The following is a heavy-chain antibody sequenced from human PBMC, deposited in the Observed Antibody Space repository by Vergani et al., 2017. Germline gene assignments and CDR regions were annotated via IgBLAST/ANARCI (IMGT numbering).Heavy chain of an antibody. D-gene: IGHD2-15*01. CDR2: IYPGDSDT. CDR3: ARSRYCSGGSCKRDAFDI. Sequence: EVQLVQSGAEVKKPGESLKISCKGSGYSFTSYWIGWVRQMPGKGLEWKGIIYPGDSDTRYSPSFQGQVTISSDKSISTAYLQWSSLKASDTAMYYGARSRYCSGGSCKRDAFDIWGQGTMVTVSS. J-gene: IGHJ3*02. V-gene: IGHV5-51*01. CDR1: GYSFTSYW.